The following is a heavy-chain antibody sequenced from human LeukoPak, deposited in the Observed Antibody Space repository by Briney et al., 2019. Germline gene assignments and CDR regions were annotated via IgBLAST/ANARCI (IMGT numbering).Heavy chain of an antibody. V-gene: IGHV3-48*02. CDR1: GFTFSSYS. J-gene: IGHJ4*02. CDR2: ISSSSSTI. CDR3: ARDPPYYYGSGSLFDY. D-gene: IGHD3-10*01. Sequence: SGGSLRLSCAASGFTFSSYSMNWVRQAPEKGLEWVSYISSSSSTIYYADSVKGRFTISRDNAKNSLYLQMNSLRDEDTAVYYCARDPPYYYGSGSLFDYWVQGTLVTVSS.